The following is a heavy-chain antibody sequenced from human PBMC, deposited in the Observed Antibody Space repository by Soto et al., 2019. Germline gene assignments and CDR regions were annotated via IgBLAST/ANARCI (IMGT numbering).Heavy chain of an antibody. CDR1: GFTLQNYA. Sequence: GGSLRLSCTASGFTLQNYAMAWVRQAPGKGLEWVSTLIGGHYGTAYSYSVKGRFTVSRDNSKNCLYLQMNSLGVEDTAMYFCAKGKSTGDTDWFDPWGQGSLVTVSS. CDR2: LIGGHYGT. J-gene: IGHJ5*02. CDR3: AKGKSTGDTDWFDP. D-gene: IGHD3-10*01. V-gene: IGHV3-23*01.